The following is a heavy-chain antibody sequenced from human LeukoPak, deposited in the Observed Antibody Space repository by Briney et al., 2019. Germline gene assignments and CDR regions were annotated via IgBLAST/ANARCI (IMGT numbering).Heavy chain of an antibody. J-gene: IGHJ4*02. CDR1: GSSISSGYY. CDR3: ASTSPYNSDFGAY. V-gene: IGHV4-38-2*01. CDR2: IYHSGNT. Sequence: SETLSLTCAVSGSSISSGYYWGWIRQPPGKGLEWIGTIYHSGNTYYNPSLRSRVTISVDTSMNQFSLKLRSVTAADTAVYYCASTSPYNSDFGAYWGQGTLVTVSS. D-gene: IGHD2/OR15-2a*01.